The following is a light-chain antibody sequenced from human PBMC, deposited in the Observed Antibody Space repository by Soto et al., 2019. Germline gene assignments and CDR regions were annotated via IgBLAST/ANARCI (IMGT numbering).Light chain of an antibody. J-gene: IGKJ1*01. Sequence: DLQKTQSPSTLSASVGDRVTITCRASQSISSWWAWYQQKPGKAPKRLIYRASRLESGVPSRFSGSGSGTEFTLTISSLQPDDFATYYCQQYNSYSRTWTFGQGTKVDIK. CDR3: QQYNSYSRTWT. CDR1: QSISSW. V-gene: IGKV1-5*03. CDR2: RAS.